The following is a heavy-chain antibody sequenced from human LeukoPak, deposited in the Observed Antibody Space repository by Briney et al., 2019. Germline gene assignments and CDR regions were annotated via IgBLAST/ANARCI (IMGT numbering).Heavy chain of an antibody. J-gene: IGHJ5*02. CDR3: ARGRGGWYFDP. CDR2: MNPTSSNT. CDR1: GYTFTSFD. D-gene: IGHD6-19*01. Sequence: ASVTVSCKASGYTFTSFDINWVRQAPGQGLEWMGWMNPTSSNTGYAQKFQGRVTMTTNTSISTAYMEVNSLRSEDTAVYYCARGRGGWYFDPWGQGTLVTVSS. V-gene: IGHV1-8*01.